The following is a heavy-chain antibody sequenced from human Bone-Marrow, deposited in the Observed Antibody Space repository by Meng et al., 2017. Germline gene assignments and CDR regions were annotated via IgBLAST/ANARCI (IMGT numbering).Heavy chain of an antibody. Sequence: QVLLQQSGPVLVKPSQILSLTLAISRDSVSSNSATWNWIRQSPSRGLEWLGRTYYRSRWYSDYAVSVQSRITINPDTSKNQFSLQLNSLTPEDSAVYYCARDGTSWYFFDYWGQGTLVTVSS. CDR2: TYYRSRWYS. V-gene: IGHV6-1*01. CDR1: RDSVSSNSAT. D-gene: IGHD1-1*01. CDR3: ARDGTSWYFFDY. J-gene: IGHJ4*02.